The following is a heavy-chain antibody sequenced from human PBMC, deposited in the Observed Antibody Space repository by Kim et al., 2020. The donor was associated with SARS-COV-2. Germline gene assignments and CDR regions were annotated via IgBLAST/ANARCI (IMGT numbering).Heavy chain of an antibody. CDR2: IYPGDSDT. Sequence: GESLKISCKGSGYSFTSYWIGWVRQMPGKGLEWMGIIYPGDSDTRYSPSFQGQVTISADKSISTAYLQWSSLKASDTAMYYCATGPDFWSGYYEGGPYDYWCQGTLVTVSS. CDR1: GYSFTSYW. CDR3: ATGPDFWSGYYEGGPYDY. J-gene: IGHJ4*02. V-gene: IGHV5-51*01. D-gene: IGHD3-3*01.